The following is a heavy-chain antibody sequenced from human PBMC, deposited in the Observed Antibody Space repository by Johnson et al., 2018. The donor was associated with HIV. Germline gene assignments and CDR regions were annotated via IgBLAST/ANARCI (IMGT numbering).Heavy chain of an antibody. CDR2: SSGSGSTI. J-gene: IGHJ3*02. CDR1: GFTFSSYA. D-gene: IGHD6-13*01. CDR3: ARDHSSSWYVSGAYET. V-gene: IGHV3-48*04. Sequence: VQLVESGGGLVQPGGSLRLSCAASGFTFSSYAMSWVRQAPGKGLEWVSASSGSGSTIYYAGSVKARFTISRDHAKNSLYPQMNSLRAEETAVYYCARDHSSSWYVSGAYETWGQGTMVTVSS.